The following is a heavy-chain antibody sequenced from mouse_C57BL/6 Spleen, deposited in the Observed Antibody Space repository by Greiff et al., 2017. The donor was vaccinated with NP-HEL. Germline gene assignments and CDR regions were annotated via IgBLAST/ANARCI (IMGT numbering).Heavy chain of an antibody. CDR2: ISDGGSYT. CDR1: GFTFSSYA. Sequence: EVMLVESGGGLVKPGGSLKLSCAASGFTFSSYAMSWVRQTPEKRLEWVATISDGGSYTYYPDNVKGRFTISRDNAKNNLYLQMSHLKSEDTAMYYCARGPLYGSSFYWYFDVWGTGTTVTVSS. V-gene: IGHV5-4*03. J-gene: IGHJ1*03. D-gene: IGHD1-1*01. CDR3: ARGPLYGSSFYWYFDV.